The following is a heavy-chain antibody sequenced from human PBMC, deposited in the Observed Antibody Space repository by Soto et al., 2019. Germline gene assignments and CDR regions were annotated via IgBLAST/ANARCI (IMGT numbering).Heavy chain of an antibody. D-gene: IGHD4-17*01. Sequence: QVQLVQSGAEVKKPGSSVKVSCKASGGTFSSYTINWVRQAPGQGLEWMGRIIPILGIANYAQKFQGRVKITADKSTSTAYMELSSLRSEDTAVYYCARHYGDYNGGYWGQGTLVTVSS. J-gene: IGHJ4*02. CDR1: GGTFSSYT. V-gene: IGHV1-69*02. CDR2: IIPILGIA. CDR3: ARHYGDYNGGY.